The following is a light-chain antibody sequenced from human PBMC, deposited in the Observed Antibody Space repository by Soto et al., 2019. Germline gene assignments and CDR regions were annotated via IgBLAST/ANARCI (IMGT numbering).Light chain of an antibody. Sequence: DIVLTQSPGTLSLSPGERATLSCRASQLVVTDYLHWYQQNPGQAPRLLIYGASSRATGIPDRFSGTGSETDFPLTINRLEPEDFAVYYCQQYGNSPITFGQGTRLEIK. CDR2: GAS. CDR1: QLVVTDY. J-gene: IGKJ5*01. V-gene: IGKV3-20*01. CDR3: QQYGNSPIT.